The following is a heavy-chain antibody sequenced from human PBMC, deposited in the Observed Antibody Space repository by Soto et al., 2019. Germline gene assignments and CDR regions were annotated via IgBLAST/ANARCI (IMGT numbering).Heavy chain of an antibody. D-gene: IGHD2-2*01. Sequence: SETLSLTFAVYGGSFSYFYWNCIRQPPGKGLEWIGEINHSGSTSYNPSLKSRVTISVDTSKNQISLKLTSVTAADTAVYYCARGPRVVWVVPTAQRDVFDIWGQGTMVTVSS. V-gene: IGHV4-34*01. CDR2: INHSGST. J-gene: IGHJ3*02. CDR3: ARGPRVVWVVPTAQRDVFDI. CDR1: GGSFSYFY.